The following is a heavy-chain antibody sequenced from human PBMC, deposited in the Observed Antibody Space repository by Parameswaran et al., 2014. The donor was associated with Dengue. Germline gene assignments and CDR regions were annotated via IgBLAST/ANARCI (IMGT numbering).Heavy chain of an antibody. CDR1: GGSFSGYY. D-gene: IGHD3-3*01. Sequence: SETLSLTCAVYGGSFSGYYWSWIRQPPGKGLEWIGEINHSGSTNYNPSLKSRVTISVDTSKNQFSLKLSSVTAADTAVYYCARGPRVLRFLEWHPAGYWGQGTLVTVSS. CDR2: INHSGST. CDR3: ARGPRVLRFLEWHPAGY. V-gene: IGHV4-34*01. J-gene: IGHJ4*02.